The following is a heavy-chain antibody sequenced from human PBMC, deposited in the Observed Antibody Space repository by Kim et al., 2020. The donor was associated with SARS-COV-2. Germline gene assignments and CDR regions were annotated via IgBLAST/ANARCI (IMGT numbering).Heavy chain of an antibody. D-gene: IGHD3-10*01. J-gene: IGHJ5*01. CDR3: AKMGSGSYLKWFDS. Sequence: YADSVRGRFTLSRDNSKNMVYLQMKSLRTEDTAVYYCAKMGSGSYLKWFDSWGQGTLVTGSS. V-gene: IGHV3-23*01.